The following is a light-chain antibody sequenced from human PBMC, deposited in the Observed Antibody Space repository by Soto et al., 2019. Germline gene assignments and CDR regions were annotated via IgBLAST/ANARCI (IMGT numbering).Light chain of an antibody. CDR3: QQYKSYRT. Sequence: DIQMTQFPSTLSASVGDRVIVTYRASQSISSWLAWYQQKPGKAPNLLIYDASNLESGVPSRFSGSGSGTEFTLTISNLQPDDLATYYCQQYKSYRTFGQGTKVEIK. J-gene: IGKJ1*01. CDR1: QSISSW. V-gene: IGKV1-5*01. CDR2: DAS.